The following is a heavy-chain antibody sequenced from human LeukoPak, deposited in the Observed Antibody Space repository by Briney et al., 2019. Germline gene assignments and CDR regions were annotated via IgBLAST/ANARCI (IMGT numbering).Heavy chain of an antibody. V-gene: IGHV4-4*09. Sequence: PSETLSLTCTVSGGSISSYYWSWMRQPPGKGLEWIGYIYTSGSTNYNPSLKSRVTISVDTSKNQFSLKLSSVTAADTAVYYCARHGYDSSGYQDYYFDYWGQGTLVTVSS. CDR3: ARHGYDSSGYQDYYFDY. J-gene: IGHJ4*02. CDR2: IYTSGST. D-gene: IGHD3-22*01. CDR1: GGSISSYY.